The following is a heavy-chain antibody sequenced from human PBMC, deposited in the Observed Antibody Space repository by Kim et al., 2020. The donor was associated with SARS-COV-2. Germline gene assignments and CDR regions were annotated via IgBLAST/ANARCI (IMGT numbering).Heavy chain of an antibody. V-gene: IGHV4-34*01. Sequence: SRKSRVTISVDTSKTQFSLKLSSVTAAETAVYYCARAGPALHYYYYGMDVWGQGTTVTVSS. J-gene: IGHJ6*02. D-gene: IGHD3-10*01. CDR3: ARAGPALHYYYYGMDV.